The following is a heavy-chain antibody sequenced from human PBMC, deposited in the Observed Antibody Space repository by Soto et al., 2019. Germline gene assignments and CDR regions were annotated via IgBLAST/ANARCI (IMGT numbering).Heavy chain of an antibody. CDR3: ARGLRGYSGYDLWS. J-gene: IGHJ4*02. CDR2: ISSSGSSI. V-gene: IGHV3-48*03. D-gene: IGHD5-12*01. Sequence: GGSLRLSCAASGFTFSSYEMNWVRQAPGKGLEWVSYISSSGSSIYYADSVKGRFTISRDNAKNSLYLQMNSLRAADTAVYYCARGLRGYSGYDLWSGGQGTLVTVSS. CDR1: GFTFSSYE.